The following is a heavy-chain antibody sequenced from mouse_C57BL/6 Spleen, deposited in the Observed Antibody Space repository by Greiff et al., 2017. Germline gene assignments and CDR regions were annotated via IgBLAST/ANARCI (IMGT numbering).Heavy chain of an antibody. CDR3: ATYSDGYSNDYDMDY. V-gene: IGHV1-55*01. CDR2: IYPGSGST. Sequence: QVQLQQPGAELVKPGASVKMSCKASGYTFTSSWITWVKQRPGKGLEWIGGIYPGSGSTNSNEKFKGKATLTVDTSSSTAYMQLSRLTSEDSAVYVCATYSDGYSNDYDMDYWGQGTSVTVSS. CDR1: GYTFTSSW. D-gene: IGHD1-1*01. J-gene: IGHJ4*01.